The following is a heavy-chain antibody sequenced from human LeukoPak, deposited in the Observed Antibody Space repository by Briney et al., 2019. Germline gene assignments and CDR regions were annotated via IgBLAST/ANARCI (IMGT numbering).Heavy chain of an antibody. Sequence: ASVTVSCKASGYTFTSYGISWVRQAPGQGLEWMGWISAYNGNTNYAQKLQGRVTMTTDTSTSTAYMELRSLRSDDTAVYYCARGLLGIAAAGSDYWGQGTLVTVSS. CDR3: ARGLLGIAAAGSDY. CDR1: GYTFTSYG. CDR2: ISAYNGNT. V-gene: IGHV1-18*01. J-gene: IGHJ4*02. D-gene: IGHD6-13*01.